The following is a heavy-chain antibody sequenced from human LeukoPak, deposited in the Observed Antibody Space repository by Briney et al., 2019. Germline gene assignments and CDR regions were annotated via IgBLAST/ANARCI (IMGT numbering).Heavy chain of an antibody. CDR2: INSDGSST. J-gene: IGHJ3*02. CDR3: ARDGDYVWGSYRYLYDAFDI. V-gene: IGHV3-74*01. CDR1: GFTFSSYW. D-gene: IGHD3-16*02. Sequence: PGGSLRLSCAASGFTFSSYWMSWVRQAPGKGLVWVSRINSDGSSTSYADSVKGRFTISRDNAKNTLYLQMNSLRAEDTAVYYCARDGDYVWGSYRYLYDAFDIWGQGTMVTVSS.